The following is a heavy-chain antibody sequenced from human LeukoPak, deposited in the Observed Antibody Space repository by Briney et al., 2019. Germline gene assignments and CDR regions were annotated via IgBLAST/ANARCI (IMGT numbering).Heavy chain of an antibody. V-gene: IGHV3-23*01. CDR1: GFTFSSYA. Sequence: PGGSLRLSCAASGFTFSSYAMSWVRQAPGKGLEWVPAISGSGGSTYYADSVKGRFTISRDNSKNTLYLQMNSLRAEDTAVYYCAKEYYYDSSGYYPIYYYYYGMDVWGQGTTVTVSS. J-gene: IGHJ6*02. CDR3: AKEYYYDSSGYYPIYYYYYGMDV. D-gene: IGHD3-22*01. CDR2: ISGSGGST.